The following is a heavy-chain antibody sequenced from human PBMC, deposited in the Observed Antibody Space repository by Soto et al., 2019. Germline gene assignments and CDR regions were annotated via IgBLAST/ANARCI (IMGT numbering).Heavy chain of an antibody. D-gene: IGHD3-22*01. CDR2: ISSGGSII. J-gene: IGHJ4*02. CDR3: ARVGLDSGLDY. CDR1: GFTFSSYE. Sequence: GGSLRLSCAASGFTFSSYEMNWVRQAPGKGLEWVSYISSGGSIIYYADSVKGRFSISRDNAKNSLYLQMNSLRAEDTAVYYCARVGLDSGLDYWGQGTLVTVSS. V-gene: IGHV3-48*03.